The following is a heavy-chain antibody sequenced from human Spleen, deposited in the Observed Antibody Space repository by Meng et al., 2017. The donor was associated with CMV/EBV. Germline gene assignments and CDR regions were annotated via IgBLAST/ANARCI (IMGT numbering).Heavy chain of an antibody. V-gene: IGHV3-30-3*01. D-gene: IGHD2-2*02. Sequence: GESLKISCEASGFPLSLYAMHWVRQAPGKGLEWVAVISFDGNNEYSADSVKGRFTISRDNSKNTLYLQINSLRAEDTAVYYCARGRDCTSTRCYSIPRHYYYYAMDVWGQGTTVTVSS. J-gene: IGHJ6*02. CDR2: ISFDGNNE. CDR3: ARGRDCTSTRCYSIPRHYYYYAMDV. CDR1: GFPLSLYA.